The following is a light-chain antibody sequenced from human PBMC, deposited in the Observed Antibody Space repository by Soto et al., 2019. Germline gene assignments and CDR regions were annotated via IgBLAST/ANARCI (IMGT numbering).Light chain of an antibody. J-gene: IGLJ1*01. CDR1: NSDVGGYNY. V-gene: IGLV2-14*01. CDR3: SSYTSSSPQL. Sequence: QSALTQPASVSGSPGQSITISCTGTNSDVGGYNYVSWFQQHPGKAPKLMIYEVSNRPSGVSNRFSGSKSGNTASLTISSLQAEDEADYYCSSYTSSSPQLFGTGTKFTVL. CDR2: EVS.